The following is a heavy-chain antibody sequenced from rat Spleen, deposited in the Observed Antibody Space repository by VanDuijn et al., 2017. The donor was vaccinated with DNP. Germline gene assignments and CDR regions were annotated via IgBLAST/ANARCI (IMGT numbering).Heavy chain of an antibody. D-gene: IGHD1-11*01. V-gene: IGHV5-7*01. CDR1: GFTVSDFN. CDR2: ISYDGSTT. Sequence: EVQLVESGGGLVQPGRSLKLSCAASGFTVSDFNMAWVRQAPTKGLEWVATISYDGSTTFYRDSVKGRFTISRDNAKSTLYLQMNSLRSEDMATYYCARHGRRVFDYWGQGVMVTVSS. CDR3: ARHGRRVFDY. J-gene: IGHJ2*01.